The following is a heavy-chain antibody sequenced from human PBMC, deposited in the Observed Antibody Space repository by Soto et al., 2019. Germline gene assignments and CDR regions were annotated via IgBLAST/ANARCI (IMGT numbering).Heavy chain of an antibody. CDR2: INSDGSST. CDR3: AVAVAGPTAIGY. V-gene: IGHV3-74*01. CDR1: GFTFSSYW. Sequence: EVQLVESGGGLVQPGGSLRLSCAASGFTFSSYWMHWVRQAPGKGLVWVSRINSDGSSTSYADSVKGRFTISRDNAKNTLDLPMNSLRAEDTAVYYRAVAVAGPTAIGYWGQGTLVTVSS. J-gene: IGHJ4*02. D-gene: IGHD6-19*01.